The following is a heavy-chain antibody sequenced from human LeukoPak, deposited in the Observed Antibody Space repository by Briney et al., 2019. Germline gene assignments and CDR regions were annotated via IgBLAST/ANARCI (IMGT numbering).Heavy chain of an antibody. CDR2: IIPILGIA. J-gene: IGHJ2*01. D-gene: IGHD1-26*01. CDR1: GGTFSSYA. V-gene: IGHV1-69*04. Sequence: EASVKVSCKASGGTFSSYAISWVRQAPGQGLEWMGRIIPILGIANYAQKFQGRVTITADKSTSTAYMELSSLRSEDTAVYYCASASGSPPWYFDLWGRGTLVNVSS. CDR3: ASASGSPPWYFDL.